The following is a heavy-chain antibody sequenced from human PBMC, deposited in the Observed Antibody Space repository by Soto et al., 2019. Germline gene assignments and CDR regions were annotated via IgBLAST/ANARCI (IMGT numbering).Heavy chain of an antibody. CDR3: ARDSSYYGSGRGVLDY. J-gene: IGHJ4*02. CDR2: IYSAGST. V-gene: IGHV3-66*01. D-gene: IGHD3-10*01. CDR1: GFTVSTNY. Sequence: EVQLVESGGGLVRPGGSLRLSCAVSGFTVSTNYMSWVRQAPGKGLESVSIIYSAGSTYYADSVKGRFTTSRDRARNTLYLQMDNLRADYTAVYHCARDSSYYGSGRGVLDYWGPGALVTVSS.